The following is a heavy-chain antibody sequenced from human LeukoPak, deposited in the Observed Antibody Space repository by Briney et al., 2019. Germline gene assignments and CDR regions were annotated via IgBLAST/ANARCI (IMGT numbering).Heavy chain of an antibody. Sequence: PSETLSLTCTVSGGSISSYYWSWIRQPPGKGLEWIGYIYCSGSTNYNPSLKSRVTISVDTSKNQFSLKLSSVTAADTAVYYYARALTYWRGVANDDNWFDPWGQGTLVTVPS. J-gene: IGHJ5*02. CDR3: ARALTYWRGVANDDNWFDP. CDR2: IYCSGST. CDR1: GGSISSYY. V-gene: IGHV4-59*01. D-gene: IGHD3-10*01.